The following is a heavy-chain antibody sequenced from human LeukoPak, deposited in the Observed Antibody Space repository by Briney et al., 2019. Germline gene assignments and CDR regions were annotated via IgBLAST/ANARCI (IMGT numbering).Heavy chain of an antibody. D-gene: IGHD2-2*01. CDR2: INHSGST. CDR3: AREGSVVPAAMGFDY. CDR1: GGSFSDYY. Sequence: SETLSLTCAVYGGSFSDYYWSWIRQPPGKGLEWIGEINHSGSTNYNPSLKSRVTISVDTSKNQFSLKLSSVTAADTAVYYCAREGSVVPAAMGFDYWGQGTLVTVSS. J-gene: IGHJ4*02. V-gene: IGHV4-34*01.